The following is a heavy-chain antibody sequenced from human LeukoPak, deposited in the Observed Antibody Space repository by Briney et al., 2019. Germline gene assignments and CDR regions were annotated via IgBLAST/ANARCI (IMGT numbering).Heavy chain of an antibody. CDR3: ARSKYYDSSGYYHFDY. CDR2: ISSYNGNT. J-gene: IGHJ4*02. Sequence: ASVKVSCKAYGYILTSYGISWVRQAPGQGLEWMGWISSYNGNTNYAQNLQGRVTMTTDTSTSTAYTELRSLRSDDTAVYYCARSKYYDSSGYYHFDYWGQGTLVTVSS. D-gene: IGHD3-22*01. CDR1: GYILTSYG. V-gene: IGHV1-18*01.